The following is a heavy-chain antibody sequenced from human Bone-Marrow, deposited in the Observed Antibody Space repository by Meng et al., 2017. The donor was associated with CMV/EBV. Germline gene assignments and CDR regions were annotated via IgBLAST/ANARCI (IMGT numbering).Heavy chain of an antibody. V-gene: IGHV1-2*02. J-gene: IGHJ4*02. CDR1: FIGYY. D-gene: IGHD3-16*02. CDR2: INPNSGST. CDR3: ARDFDDYVWGSYRYNYFDY. Sequence: FIGYYMHWVRQDPGQGLEWMGWINPNSGSTNYAQKFQGRVTMTRDTSISTAYMELHRLRSDDTAVYYCARDFDDYVWGSYRYNYFDYWGQGTLVTVSS.